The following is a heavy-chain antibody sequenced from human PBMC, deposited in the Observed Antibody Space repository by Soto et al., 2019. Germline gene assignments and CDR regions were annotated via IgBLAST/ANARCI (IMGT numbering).Heavy chain of an antibody. Sequence: QVQLQESGPGLVKPSQTLSLTCTVSGGSISSGGTGSYWTWIRQLPGKGLEWLGYIYYTGNTYYSPSLKSRPTISIDTSETPFSLKLTSVTAADTAVYFCASGHDAYKVRYWGQGTLVTVSS. V-gene: IGHV4-31*03. D-gene: IGHD1-1*01. CDR1: GGSISSGGTGSY. CDR3: ASGHDAYKVRY. CDR2: IYYTGNT. J-gene: IGHJ4*02.